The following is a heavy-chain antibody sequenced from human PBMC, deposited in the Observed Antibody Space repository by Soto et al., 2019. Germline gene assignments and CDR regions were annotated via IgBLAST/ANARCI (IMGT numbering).Heavy chain of an antibody. V-gene: IGHV3-7*03. Sequence: PGGSLRLSCEVSGFTFSMYSMSWVRQSPGKGLEWVAKIPQDGVDGHYADSVKGRCTISRDNGKNSLYLQLNNLRAEDAAAYYCARDHLILPAHDFFYGSDVWGRGATVTVSS. CDR1: GFTFSMYS. D-gene: IGHD2-21*02. J-gene: IGHJ6*02. CDR3: ARDHLILPAHDFFYGSDV. CDR2: IPQDGVDG.